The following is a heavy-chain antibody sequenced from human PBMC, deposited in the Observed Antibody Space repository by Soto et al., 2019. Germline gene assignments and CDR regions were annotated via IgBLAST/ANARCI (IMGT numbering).Heavy chain of an antibody. D-gene: IGHD4-17*01. CDR2: ISCCGGSA. CDR1: GFNFKKFA. CDR3: AKDAVSGDGVWLVDH. Sequence: EVQLLESGGGVVQPGGSLRLSCVASGFNFKKFAMAWVRQAAGEGLEWVSGISCCGGSASYADSVKGRFSIARDDSKNTVSLQLNSLRVEDTAVYYCAKDAVSGDGVWLVDHWGQGTVVTVSS. J-gene: IGHJ4*02. V-gene: IGHV3-23*01.